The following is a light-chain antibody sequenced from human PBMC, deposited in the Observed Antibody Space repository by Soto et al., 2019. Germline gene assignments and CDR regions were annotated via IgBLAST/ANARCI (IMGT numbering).Light chain of an antibody. CDR3: QQYDNLPVT. CDR1: LDIANC. J-gene: IGKJ3*01. V-gene: IGKV1-33*01. Sequence: DLQMTQSPSSLSASVGDRVTITCHARLDIANCLCGYQQQPGRAPNLLIYDASNVETGVPSRFSGSESGTDFTFTISRLQPGDFATKYWQQYDNLPVTFGPGTKVDIK. CDR2: DAS.